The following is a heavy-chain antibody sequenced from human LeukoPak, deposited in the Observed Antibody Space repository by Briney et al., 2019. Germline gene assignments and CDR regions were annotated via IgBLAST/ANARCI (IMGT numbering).Heavy chain of an antibody. CDR3: ARVSRHNFGSFDY. V-gene: IGHV3-7*01. D-gene: IGHD1-1*01. J-gene: IGHJ4*02. CDR2: IKQVGGVK. Sequence: PGGSLRLSRAASGFTFSSYAMSWVRQAPGKGLEWVANIKQVGGVKYYVDSVKGRFTISRDNAKNSLYLQMNSLRAEDTAVYYCARVSRHNFGSFDYWGQGTLVTVSS. CDR1: GFTFSSYA.